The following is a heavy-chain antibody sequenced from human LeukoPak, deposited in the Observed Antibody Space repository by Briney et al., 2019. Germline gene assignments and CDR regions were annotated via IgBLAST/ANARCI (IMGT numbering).Heavy chain of an antibody. CDR2: MNPNSGST. J-gene: IGHJ4*02. CDR1: GYTFTSYD. D-gene: IGHD3-10*01. CDR3: AMFGGMVRGLIDY. Sequence: ASVTVSCKASGYTFTSYDINWVRQATGQGLEWMGWMNPNSGSTGYAQKFQGRVTMTRNTSISTAYMELSSLRSEDTAVYYCAMFGGMVRGLIDYWGQGTLVTVSS. V-gene: IGHV1-8*01.